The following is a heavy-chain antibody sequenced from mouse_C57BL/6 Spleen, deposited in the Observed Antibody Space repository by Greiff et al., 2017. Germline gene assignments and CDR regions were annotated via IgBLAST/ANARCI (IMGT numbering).Heavy chain of an antibody. J-gene: IGHJ2*01. CDR2: IYPSSGNT. CDR1: GYTFTSYG. V-gene: IGHV1-81*01. Sequence: VQLVESGAELVRPGASVKLSCKASGYTFTSYGISWVKQRTGQGLEWIGEIYPSSGNTYYNEKFKGKATLTADKSSSTAYMQLRSLTSEDSAVYFCARYDGSNYYFDYWGQGTTLTVSA. D-gene: IGHD1-1*01. CDR3: ARYDGSNYYFDY.